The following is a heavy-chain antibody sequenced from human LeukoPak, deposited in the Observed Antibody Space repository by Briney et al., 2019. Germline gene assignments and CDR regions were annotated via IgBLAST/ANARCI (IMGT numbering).Heavy chain of an antibody. CDR3: ARWAGSSGSVEY. CDR1: GGSISSYY. Sequence: PSETLSLTCTVSGGSISSYYWSWLRQPPGKGLEWIGYTYYSGSTNYNPSLKSRVTISVDTSKNQYSLKLSSVTAADTAVYYCARWAGSSGSVEYWGQGTLVTVSS. CDR2: TYYSGST. D-gene: IGHD6-19*01. V-gene: IGHV4-59*01. J-gene: IGHJ4*02.